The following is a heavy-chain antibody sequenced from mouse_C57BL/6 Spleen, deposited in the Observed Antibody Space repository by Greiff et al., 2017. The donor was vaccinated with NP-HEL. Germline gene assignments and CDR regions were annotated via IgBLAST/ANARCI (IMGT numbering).Heavy chain of an antibody. CDR1: GYTFTDYN. D-gene: IGHD2-4*01. J-gene: IGHJ4*01. CDR2: INPNNGGT. Sequence: VQLQQSGPELVKPGASVKMSCKASGYTFTDYNMHWVKQSHGKSLEWIGYINPNNGGTSYNQKFKGKATLTVNKSSSTAYMELRSLTSEDSAVYYCARADYDAYYAMDYWGQGTSVTVSS. CDR3: ARADYDAYYAMDY. V-gene: IGHV1-22*01.